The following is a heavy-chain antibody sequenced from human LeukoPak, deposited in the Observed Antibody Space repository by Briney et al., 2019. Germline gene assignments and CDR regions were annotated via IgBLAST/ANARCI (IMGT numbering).Heavy chain of an antibody. CDR1: GFTFSSFS. CDR3: AANGGPFDF. D-gene: IGHD4-23*01. J-gene: IGHJ4*02. V-gene: IGHV3-21*05. Sequence: GGSLRLSCAASGFTFSSFSMNWVRQAPGKGLEWVSYISSTSSHINYADSVKGRFTVSRDNAKDSLYLQMNSLRDEDTAVYYCAANGGPFDFWGQGTLVTVSS. CDR2: ISSTSSHI.